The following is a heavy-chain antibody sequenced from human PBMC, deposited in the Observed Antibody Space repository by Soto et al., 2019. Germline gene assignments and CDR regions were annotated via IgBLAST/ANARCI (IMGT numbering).Heavy chain of an antibody. D-gene: IGHD2-21*02. J-gene: IGHJ4*02. V-gene: IGHV3-30*18. CDR1: GFVFRNYA. CDR3: AKADTGDCGRDCSSGYFDY. CDR2: ISYDESNK. Sequence: QVQLVESGGGVVQRGRSLRLSCVASGFVFRNYAMHWVRQAPGKGLQWVASISYDESNKNYGDSVRGRFTISRDNSKNTLYLQTNTLRDDDTAIYYCAKADTGDCGRDCSSGYFDYWGQGVLVTVSS.